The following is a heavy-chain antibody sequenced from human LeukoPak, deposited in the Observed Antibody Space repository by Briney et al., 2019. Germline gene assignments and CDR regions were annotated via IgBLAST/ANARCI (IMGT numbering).Heavy chain of an antibody. CDR3: ARPTIALLAFDI. J-gene: IGHJ3*02. CDR2: INHSGST. Sequence: PSETLSLTCAVYGGSFSDYYWSWIRQPPGKGLEWIGEINHSGSTNSNPSLKSRVTISIDTSKNQFSLKLSSVTAADTAVYYCARPTIALLAFDIWGRGTMVTVSS. CDR1: GGSFSDYY. V-gene: IGHV4-34*01. D-gene: IGHD5-24*01.